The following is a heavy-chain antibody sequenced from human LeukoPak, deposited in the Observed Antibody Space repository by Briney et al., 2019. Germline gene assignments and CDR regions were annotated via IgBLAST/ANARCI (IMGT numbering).Heavy chain of an antibody. J-gene: IGHJ4*02. Sequence: GGSLRLSCAASGFTFSSYSMNWVRQAPGKGLEWVSSISSSSSYIYYADSVKGRFTISRDNAKNSLYLQMDSLRAEDYAVYYCARDTAVAFDYWGQGTLVTVSS. CDR1: GFTFSSYS. D-gene: IGHD5-18*01. V-gene: IGHV3-21*01. CDR2: ISSSSSYI. CDR3: ARDTAVAFDY.